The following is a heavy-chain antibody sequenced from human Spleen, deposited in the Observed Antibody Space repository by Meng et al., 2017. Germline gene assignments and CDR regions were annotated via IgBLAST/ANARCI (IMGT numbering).Heavy chain of an antibody. V-gene: IGHV1-2*06. CDR1: GYTFTGYY. CDR3: ARDSAAGTTNWFDP. CDR2: INPNNGGT. Sequence: QGHLVRSGCEVKKPGASVKVSCEASGYTFTGYYIHWVRQAPGQGLEWVGRINPNNGGTNYAQNFQGRVTMTRDTSISTAYMELSRLRFDDTAVYYCARDSAAGTTNWFDPWGQGTLVTVSS. J-gene: IGHJ5*02. D-gene: IGHD6-13*01.